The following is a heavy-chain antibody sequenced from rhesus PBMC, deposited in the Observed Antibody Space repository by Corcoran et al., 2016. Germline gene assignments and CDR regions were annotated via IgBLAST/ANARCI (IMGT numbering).Heavy chain of an antibody. CDR1: GGSISGYYY. D-gene: IGHD1-1*01. CDR3: AREVQLELSGYPGAFDF. V-gene: IGHV4S12*01. CDR2: IYSNSEST. Sequence: QVQLQESGPGVVKPSETLSLTCAVSGGSISGYYYWSWIRQPPGEGGGWVGRIGSIYSNSESTNYNPSLKSRVTISKDTSKNQFSLKLSSVTATDTAVYYCAREVQLELSGYPGAFDFWGQGLRVTVSS. J-gene: IGHJ3*01.